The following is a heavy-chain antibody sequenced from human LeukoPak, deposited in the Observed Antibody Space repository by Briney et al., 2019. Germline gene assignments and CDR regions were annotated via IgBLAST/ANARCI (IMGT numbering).Heavy chain of an antibody. D-gene: IGHD3-3*01. V-gene: IGHV4-39*01. CDR1: GGSIRTNSYY. CDR2: IYYSGST. Sequence: SETLSLTCTVSGGSIRTNSYYWGWIRQPPGKGLEWIGTIYYSGSTYYNPSLKSRVTISVDTSNNQFSLKMNSVTAADTAVYYCARSFGVVIIGWFDPWGQGTLVTVSS. J-gene: IGHJ5*02. CDR3: ARSFGVVIIGWFDP.